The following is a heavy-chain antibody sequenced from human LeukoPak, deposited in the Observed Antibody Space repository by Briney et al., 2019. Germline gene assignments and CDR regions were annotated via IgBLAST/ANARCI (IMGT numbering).Heavy chain of an antibody. CDR1: GDSVSSNSAA. Sequence: SQTLSLTCAISGDSVSSNSAAWNWIRQSPSRGLEWLGRTYYRSKWYNDYAVSVKSRITINPDTSKNQFSLQLNSVTPEDTAVYYCARDRSSYYGGNSGDNWFDPWGQGTLVTVSS. CDR2: TYYRSKWYN. D-gene: IGHD4-23*01. J-gene: IGHJ5*02. V-gene: IGHV6-1*01. CDR3: ARDRSSYYGGNSGDNWFDP.